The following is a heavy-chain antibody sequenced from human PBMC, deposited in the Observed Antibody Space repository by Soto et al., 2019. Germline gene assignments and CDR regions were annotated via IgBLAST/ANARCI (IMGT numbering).Heavy chain of an antibody. CDR3: AKDVASRRWFDP. D-gene: IGHD5-12*01. Sequence: QVQLQESGPGLVKPSETLSLTCAVSGASIRSYHWSWIRQPAGKGLEWIGRMQHTGNTNYNLSLKSRVTMSVDTSKNQISLKMSSVTAADTAVYFCAKDVASRRWFDPWGQGILVIVSS. J-gene: IGHJ5*02. V-gene: IGHV4-4*07. CDR1: GASIRSYH. CDR2: MQHTGNT.